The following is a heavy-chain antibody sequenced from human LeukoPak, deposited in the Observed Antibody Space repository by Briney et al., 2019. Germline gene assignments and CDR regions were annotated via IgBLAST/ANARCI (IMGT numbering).Heavy chain of an antibody. CDR3: AKGITSQYQPLYYFDY. V-gene: IGHV3-30*18. Sequence: GGSLRLSCAASGFTFSSYGMHWVRQAPGKGLERVAVISYDGSNKYYADSVKGRFTITRDNSKNTLYLQMNSLRAEDTAVYYCAKGITSQYQPLYYFDYWGQGTLVTVSS. CDR2: ISYDGSNK. J-gene: IGHJ4*02. D-gene: IGHD2-2*01. CDR1: GFTFSSYG.